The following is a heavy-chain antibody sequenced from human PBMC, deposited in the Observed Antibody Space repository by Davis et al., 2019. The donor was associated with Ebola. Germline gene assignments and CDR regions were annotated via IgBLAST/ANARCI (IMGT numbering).Heavy chain of an antibody. J-gene: IGHJ4*02. CDR3: ARDGGAILWFGELLYAPFDY. CDR1: GYTLTDYQ. V-gene: IGHV1-2*02. D-gene: IGHD3-10*01. CDR2: INPNSGGT. Sequence: ASVKVSCKASGYTLTDYQMHWVRQAPGQGLEWMGWINPNSGGTNYAQKFQGRVTMTRDTSISTAYMELSRLRSDDTAVYYCARDGGAILWFGELLYAPFDYWGQGTLVTVSS.